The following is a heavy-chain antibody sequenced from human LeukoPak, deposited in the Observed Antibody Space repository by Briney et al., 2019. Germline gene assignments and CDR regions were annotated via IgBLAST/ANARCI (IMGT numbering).Heavy chain of an antibody. D-gene: IGHD6-6*01. J-gene: IGHJ4*02. CDR1: GFSLSTSGMC. V-gene: IGHV2-70*11. Sequence: VSGPALVKPTQTLTLTCTFSGFSLSTSGMCVSWIRQPPGKALEWLARIDWDDDKYYSTSLKTRLTISKDTSKNQVVLTMTNMDPVDTATYYCARIHTPLEYSSSYYFDYWGQGTLVTVSS. CDR3: ARIHTPLEYSSSYYFDY. CDR2: IDWDDDK.